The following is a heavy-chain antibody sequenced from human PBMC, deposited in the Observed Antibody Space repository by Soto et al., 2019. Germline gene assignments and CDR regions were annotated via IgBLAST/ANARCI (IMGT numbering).Heavy chain of an antibody. D-gene: IGHD2-15*01. V-gene: IGHV4-59*01. CDR2: IYYSGSS. CDR3: ASGGHYFDY. CDR1: GGSISSYY. J-gene: IGHJ4*02. Sequence: SETLSLTCIISGGSISSYYWTWIRQPPGKGLEWIAYIYYSGSSNYNPSLKSRVTISVDTSKNQFSLKLSSVTASDTAVYYCASGGHYFDYWGQGALVTVSS.